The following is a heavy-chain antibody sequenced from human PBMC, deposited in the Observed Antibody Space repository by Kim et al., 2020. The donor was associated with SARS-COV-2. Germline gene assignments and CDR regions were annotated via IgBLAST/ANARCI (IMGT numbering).Heavy chain of an antibody. CDR3: AAAGEPLYYYDSSWLGDWFDP. Sequence: SETLSLTCTVSGGSISSYYWSWIRQPPGKGLEWIGYIYYSGSTNYNPSLKSRVTISVDTSKNQFSLKLSSVTAADTAVYYCAAAGEPLYYYDSSWLGDWFDPWGQGTLVTVSS. CDR2: IYYSGST. D-gene: IGHD3-22*01. J-gene: IGHJ5*02. V-gene: IGHV4-59*13. CDR1: GGSISSYY.